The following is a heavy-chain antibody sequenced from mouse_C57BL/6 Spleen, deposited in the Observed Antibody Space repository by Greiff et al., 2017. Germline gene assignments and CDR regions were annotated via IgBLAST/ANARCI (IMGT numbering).Heavy chain of an antibody. CDR3: VSATVVATGSFDV. CDR2: IRSKSNNYAT. V-gene: IGHV10-1*01. J-gene: IGHJ1*03. D-gene: IGHD1-1*01. CDR1: GFSFNTYA. Sequence: EVKLVESGGGLVQPKGSLKLSCAASGFSFNTYAMNWVRQAPGKGLEWVARIRSKSNNYATYYADSVKDRFTISRDDSESMLYLQMNNLKTEDTAMYYCVSATVVATGSFDVWGTGTTVTVSS.